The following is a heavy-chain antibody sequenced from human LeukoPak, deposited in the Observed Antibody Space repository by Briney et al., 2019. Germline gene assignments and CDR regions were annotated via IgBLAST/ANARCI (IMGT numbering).Heavy chain of an antibody. J-gene: IGHJ5*02. D-gene: IGHD6-19*01. CDR3: SRDTGYSSGWYEGSSFDP. V-gene: IGHV1-69*05. CDR1: GGTYSSYA. CDR2: IISIFGTA. Sequence: ASVKVSCKASGGTYSSYAISWVRQAPGQGLEWMGRIISIFGTANYAQKFQGRVTITTDESTNTAYMELSSLRSEDTAVYYCSRDTGYSSGWYEGSSFDPWGQGTLVTVSS.